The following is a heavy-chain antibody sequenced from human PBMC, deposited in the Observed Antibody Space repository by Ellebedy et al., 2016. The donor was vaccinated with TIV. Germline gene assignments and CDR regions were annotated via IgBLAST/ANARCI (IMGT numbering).Heavy chain of an antibody. CDR1: GFTFSNAW. CDR3: TTAWHHYVWGTYRTLGFDY. CDR2: IKSKSDGGTT. D-gene: IGHD3-16*02. Sequence: GGSLRLXCTASGFTFSNAWMSWVRQAPGKGLEWLGRIKSKSDGGTTDFAAPVKGRFAISRDDSKNMLYLQMNGLKTEDTAIYYCTTAWHHYVWGTYRTLGFDYWGQGTLVTVSS. J-gene: IGHJ4*02. V-gene: IGHV3-15*01.